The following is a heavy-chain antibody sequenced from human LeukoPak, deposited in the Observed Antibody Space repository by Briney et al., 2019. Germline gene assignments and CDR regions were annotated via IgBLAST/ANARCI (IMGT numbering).Heavy chain of an antibody. CDR2: ISGSGGST. J-gene: IGHJ3*01. CDR3: AKRGIVVVPGLSGVT. CDR1: GFTFDDYG. Sequence: PGGSLRLSCAASGFTFDDYGMSWVRQAPGKGLEWVSAISGSGGSTYYADSVKGRFTISRDNSKNTLYLQMNSLRAEDTAVYYCAKRGIVVVPGLSGVTWGQGTMVTVSS. V-gene: IGHV3-23*01. D-gene: IGHD2-2*01.